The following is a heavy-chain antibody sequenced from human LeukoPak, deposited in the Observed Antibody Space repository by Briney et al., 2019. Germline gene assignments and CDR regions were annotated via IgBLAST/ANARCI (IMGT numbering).Heavy chain of an antibody. CDR2: IKQDGSEI. CDR3: VRSLRSADF. V-gene: IGHV3-7*01. CDR1: GFTLSSYW. Sequence: PGGSLRLSCAASGFTLSSYWMSWVRQAPGKGLEWVANIKQDGSEINYVDSVKGRFTISRDNAKNSMLLQMNSLRAEDTAVYYCVRSLRSADFWGQGTLVTVSS. J-gene: IGHJ4*02.